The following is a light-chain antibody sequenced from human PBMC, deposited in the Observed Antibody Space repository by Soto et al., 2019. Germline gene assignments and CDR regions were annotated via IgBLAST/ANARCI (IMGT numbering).Light chain of an antibody. V-gene: IGLV2-14*01. J-gene: IGLJ1*01. Sequence: QSVLTQPASVSGSPGQLITISCTGTTNDVGAYNYVSWYQQHPGKAPKLLLYHVSDRPSGVSSRFSGSKSGNTASLIISGLQAEDEADYYCSSFTSSVTYVFGTGTKLTVL. CDR2: HVS. CDR1: TNDVGAYNY. CDR3: SSFTSSVTYV.